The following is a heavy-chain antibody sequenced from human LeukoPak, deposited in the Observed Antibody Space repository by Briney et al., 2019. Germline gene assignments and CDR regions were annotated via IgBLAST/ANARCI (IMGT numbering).Heavy chain of an antibody. J-gene: IGHJ5*02. CDR2: INHSGST. Sequence: SETLSLTCAVYGGSFSGYYWSCIRQPPGKGLEWIGEINHSGSTNYNPSLKSRVTISVDTSKNQFSLKLSSVAAADTAVYYCARRRAGLRRDLWFDPWGQGTLVTVSS. CDR3: ARRRAGLRRDLWFDP. V-gene: IGHV4-34*01. D-gene: IGHD2-15*01. CDR1: GGSFSGYY.